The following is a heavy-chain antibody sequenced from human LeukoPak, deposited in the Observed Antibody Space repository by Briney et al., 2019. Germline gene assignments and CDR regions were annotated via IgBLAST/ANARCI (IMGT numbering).Heavy chain of an antibody. CDR1: GGTFSSYA. D-gene: IGHD3-10*01. J-gene: IGHJ5*02. V-gene: IGHV1-69*06. CDR2: LIPIFGTA. Sequence: SVKVSCKASGGTFSSYAISWVRQAPGQGLEWMGGLIPIFGTANYAQKFQGRVTITADKSTSTAYMELSSLRSEDTAVYYCASLAYYYGSGSLGNWFDPWGQGTLVTVSS. CDR3: ASLAYYYGSGSLGNWFDP.